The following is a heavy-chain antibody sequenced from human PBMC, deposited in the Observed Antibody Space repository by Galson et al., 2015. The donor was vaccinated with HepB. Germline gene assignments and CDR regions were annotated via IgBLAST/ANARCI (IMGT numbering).Heavy chain of an antibody. CDR3: ARELSRGWLRGSFDY. D-gene: IGHD5-12*01. CDR2: ISYDGSNK. V-gene: IGHV3-30*04. CDR1: GFTFSSYA. Sequence: SLRLSCAASGFTFSSYAMHWVRQAPGKGLEWVAVISYDGSNKYYADSVKGRFTISRDNSKNTLYLQMNSLRAEDTAVYYCARELSRGWLRGSFDYWGQGTLVTVSS. J-gene: IGHJ4*02.